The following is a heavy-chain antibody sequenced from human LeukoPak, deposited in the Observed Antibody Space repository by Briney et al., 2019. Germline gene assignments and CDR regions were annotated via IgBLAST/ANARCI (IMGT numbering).Heavy chain of an antibody. J-gene: IGHJ4*02. Sequence: GKSLRLSCAVSGFTFSSFPFHWVRQAPGKGLEWVAAVSTDGSYKYHGDSVKGRFTISRDNPMNTLYLQMNSLRAEDTAVYFCSRVTTNGYFEYWGQGTLVTVSS. D-gene: IGHD1-1*01. V-gene: IGHV3-30*04. CDR1: GFTFSSFP. CDR3: SRVTTNGYFEY. CDR2: VSTDGSYK.